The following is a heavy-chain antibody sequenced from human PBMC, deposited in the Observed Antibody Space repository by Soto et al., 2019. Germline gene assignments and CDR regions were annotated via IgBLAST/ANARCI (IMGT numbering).Heavy chain of an antibody. V-gene: IGHV4-39*01. CDR1: GGSISSSSYY. CDR3: ARRVVPAARKSNGRDLDWFDP. CDR2: IYYSGST. D-gene: IGHD2-2*01. Sequence: SETLSLTCTVSGGSISSSSYYWGWIRQPPGKGLEWIGSIYYSGSTYYNPSLKSRVTISVDTSKNQFSLKLSSVTAADTAVYYCARRVVPAARKSNGRDLDWFDPWGQGTLVTVSS. J-gene: IGHJ5*02.